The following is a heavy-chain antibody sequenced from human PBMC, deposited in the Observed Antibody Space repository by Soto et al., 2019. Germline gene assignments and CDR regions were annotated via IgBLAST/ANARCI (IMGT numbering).Heavy chain of an antibody. CDR2: IYYSGST. J-gene: IGHJ4*02. CDR3: ARWPQLGPRFDY. V-gene: IGHV4-31*03. D-gene: IGHD1-1*01. CDR1: GGSISRGGYC. Sequence: SETLSLTCTVSGGSISRGGYCWSWIRQHPGKGLEWIGCIYYSGSTYYNPSLKSRVTISVDTSKNQFSLKLSSVTAADTAVYYCARWPQLGPRFDYWGQGTLVTVSS.